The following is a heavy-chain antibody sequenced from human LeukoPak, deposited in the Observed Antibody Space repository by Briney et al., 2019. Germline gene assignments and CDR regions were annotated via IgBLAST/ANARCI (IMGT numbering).Heavy chain of an antibody. V-gene: IGHV4-34*01. CDR3: ARSIFVYSTPGPNWFDP. J-gene: IGHJ5*02. CDR2: INHSGST. D-gene: IGHD6-13*01. CDR1: GGSFSGYY. Sequence: SETLSLTCAVYGGSFSGYYWSWIRQPPGKGLEWIGEINHSGSTNYNPSLKSRVTISVDTSKNQSSLKLSSVTAADTAVYYCARSIFVYSTPGPNWFDPWGQGTLVTVSS.